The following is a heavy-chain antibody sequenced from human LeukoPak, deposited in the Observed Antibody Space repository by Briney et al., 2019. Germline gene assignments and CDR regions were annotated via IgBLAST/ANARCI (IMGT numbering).Heavy chain of an antibody. CDR1: GFTFSSYA. Sequence: GGSLRLSCAASGFTFSSYAMSWVRQAPGKGLEWVSAISGSGGSTYYADSVKGRFTISRDNSKNTLYLQMISLRAEDTAVYYCAKDPGRITMVRGVLPLDYWGQGTLVTVSS. J-gene: IGHJ4*02. D-gene: IGHD3-10*01. CDR3: AKDPGRITMVRGVLPLDY. V-gene: IGHV3-23*01. CDR2: ISGSGGST.